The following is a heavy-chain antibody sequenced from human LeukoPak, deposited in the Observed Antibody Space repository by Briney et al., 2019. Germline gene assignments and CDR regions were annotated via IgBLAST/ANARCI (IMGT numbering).Heavy chain of an antibody. CDR3: ARHYSRWGGFGYCSSTSCYAGLYWFDP. CDR1: GGSISSYY. D-gene: IGHD2-2*01. V-gene: IGHV4-59*08. J-gene: IGHJ5*02. CDR2: IYYSGST. Sequence: PSETLSLTCTVSGGSISSYYWSWIRQPPGKGLEWIGYIYYSGSTNYNPSLKSRVTISVDTSKNQFSLKLSSVTAADTAVYYCARHYSRWGGFGYCSSTSCYAGLYWFDPWGQGTLVTVSS.